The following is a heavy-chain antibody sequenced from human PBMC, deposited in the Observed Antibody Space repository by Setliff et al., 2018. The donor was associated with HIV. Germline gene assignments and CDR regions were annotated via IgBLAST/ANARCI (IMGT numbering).Heavy chain of an antibody. Sequence: ASVKVSCKASGYTFTGYYIHWVRQAPGQGLQWMGLINPTGGGPRYAQKFRGRLTMSSDTSTSTVFMELSSLRSEDTAGYYCAKGGGYLDFWGQGTPVTVSS. V-gene: IGHV1-46*01. D-gene: IGHD2-15*01. CDR3: AKGGGYLDF. CDR1: GYTFTGYY. CDR2: INPTGGGP. J-gene: IGHJ4*02.